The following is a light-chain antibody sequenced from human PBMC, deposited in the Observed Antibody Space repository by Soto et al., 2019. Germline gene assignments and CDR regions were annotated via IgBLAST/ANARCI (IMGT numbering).Light chain of an antibody. V-gene: IGKV3-20*01. Sequence: VLTQSAGTLSLSPGERATLSCRASQSVSSSYLAWYQQKPGQAPRLLIYGASSRATGIPDRFSGSGSGTDFTLTISRLEPEDFAVYYCQQYGSSLRTFGQGTKV. CDR3: QQYGSSLRT. CDR2: GAS. CDR1: QSVSSSY. J-gene: IGKJ1*01.